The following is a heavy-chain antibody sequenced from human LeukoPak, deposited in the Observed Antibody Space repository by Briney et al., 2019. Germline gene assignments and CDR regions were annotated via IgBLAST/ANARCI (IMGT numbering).Heavy chain of an antibody. D-gene: IGHD4-17*01. CDR2: IXQDXSEK. J-gene: IGHJ4*02. CDR1: GXXXXXXX. Sequence: GGSLRLSCAXXGXXXXXXXXXXXXXAXGXXLXXVXNIXQDXSEKXYVXSVKXRFTISRDNAKNSLYLQMNSLRAEXTAVYYCARGGLVTKVTTFWGQGTLVTVSS. CDR3: ARGGLVTKVTTF. V-gene: IGHV3-7*03.